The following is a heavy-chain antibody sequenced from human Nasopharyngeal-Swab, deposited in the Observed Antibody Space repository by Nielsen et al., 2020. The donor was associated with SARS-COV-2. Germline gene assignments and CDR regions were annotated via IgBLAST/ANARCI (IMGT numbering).Heavy chain of an antibody. CDR3: ARDRRDVVVVVAAGGPDY. CDR1: GYTFTNYG. D-gene: IGHD2-15*01. Sequence: ASVEVSCKASGYTFTNYGITWVRQAPGQGLEWVGWISTYNSNTNYRQKLQGRVTMTTDTSTSTAYMELRSLRSDDTAMYYCARDRRDVVVVVAAGGPDYWGQGTLVTVSS. V-gene: IGHV1-18*01. CDR2: ISTYNSNT. J-gene: IGHJ4*02.